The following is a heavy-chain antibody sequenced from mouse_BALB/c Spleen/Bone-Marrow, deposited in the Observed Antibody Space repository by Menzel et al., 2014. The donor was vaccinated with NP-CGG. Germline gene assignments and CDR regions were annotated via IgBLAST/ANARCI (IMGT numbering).Heavy chain of an antibody. CDR2: ILPGSGST. CDR1: GYTFSSYW. Sequence: QVQLQQSGAELMKPGASVKISCKATGYTFSSYWIEWVKQRPGHGLEWIGEILPGSGSTNYNEKFKGKATFTADTSSNTAYMQLSSLTSEDSAVYYCAREDGLWYFDVWGAGTTDTVSS. CDR3: AREDGLWYFDV. D-gene: IGHD1-1*01. J-gene: IGHJ1*01. V-gene: IGHV1-9*01.